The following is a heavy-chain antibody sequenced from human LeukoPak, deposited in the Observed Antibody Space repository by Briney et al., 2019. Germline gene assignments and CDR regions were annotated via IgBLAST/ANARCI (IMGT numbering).Heavy chain of an antibody. D-gene: IGHD2-15*01. J-gene: IGHJ5*02. Sequence: PSETLSLTCAVYGGSFSGYYWSWIRQPPGKGLEWIGEINHSGSTNYNPSLKSRVTISVDTSKNQFSLKLSSVTAADTAVYYCARAKALGYCSGGSYYPRGFDPWGQGTLVTVSS. CDR3: ARAKALGYCSGGSYYPRGFDP. CDR2: INHSGST. V-gene: IGHV4-34*01. CDR1: GGSFSGYY.